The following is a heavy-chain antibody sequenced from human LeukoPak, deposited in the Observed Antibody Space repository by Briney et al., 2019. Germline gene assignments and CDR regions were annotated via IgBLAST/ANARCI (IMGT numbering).Heavy chain of an antibody. CDR2: IYSGGST. J-gene: IGHJ6*02. V-gene: IGHV3-53*01. CDR1: GFTVSSNY. D-gene: IGHD2-2*01. CDR3: ARDLLVPAAGDYGMDV. Sequence: GGSLRLSCAASGFTVSSNYMSWVRQAPGKGLEWVSVIYSGGSTYYADSVKGRFTISRDNSKNTLYLQMNSLRAEDTAVYYCARDLLVPAAGDYGMDVWGQGTTVTVSS.